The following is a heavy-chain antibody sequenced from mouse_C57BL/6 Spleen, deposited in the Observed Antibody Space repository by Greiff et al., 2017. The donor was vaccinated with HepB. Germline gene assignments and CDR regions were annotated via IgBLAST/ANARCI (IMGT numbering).Heavy chain of an antibody. J-gene: IGHJ2*01. V-gene: IGHV5-6*01. CDR3: ARQAETGTSFDY. CDR2: ISSGGSYT. CDR1: GFTFSSYG. Sequence: EVKLVESGGDLVKPGGSLKLSCAASGFTFSSYGMSWVRQTPDKRLEWVATISSGGSYTYYPDSVKGRFTISRDNAKNTLYLHMSSLKSEDTAMYYCARQAETGTSFDYWGQGTTLTVSS. D-gene: IGHD4-1*01.